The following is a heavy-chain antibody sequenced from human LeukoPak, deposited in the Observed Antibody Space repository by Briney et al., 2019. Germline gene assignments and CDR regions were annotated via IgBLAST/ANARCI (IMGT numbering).Heavy chain of an antibody. Sequence: GGSLRLSCAASGFTFSSCGMHWVRQAPGKGLEWVAVISYDGSNKYYADSVKGRFTISRDNSKNTLYLQMNSLRAEDTAVYYCAKDRSWYDFQHWGQGTLVTVSS. D-gene: IGHD6-13*01. CDR1: GFTFSSCG. CDR3: AKDRSWYDFQH. CDR2: ISYDGSNK. J-gene: IGHJ1*01. V-gene: IGHV3-30*18.